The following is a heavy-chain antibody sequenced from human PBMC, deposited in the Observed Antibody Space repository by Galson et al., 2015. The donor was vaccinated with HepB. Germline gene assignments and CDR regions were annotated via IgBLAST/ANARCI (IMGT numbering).Heavy chain of an antibody. CDR2: IIPIFGTA. CDR3: ARAESYKQWLVPIWFDP. Sequence: SVKVSCKASGGTFSSYAISWVRQAPGQGLEWMGGIIPIFGTANYAQKFQGRVTITADESTSTAYMELSSLRSEDTAVYYCARAESYKQWLVPIWFDPWGQGTLVTVSS. V-gene: IGHV1-69*13. D-gene: IGHD6-19*01. CDR1: GGTFSSYA. J-gene: IGHJ5*02.